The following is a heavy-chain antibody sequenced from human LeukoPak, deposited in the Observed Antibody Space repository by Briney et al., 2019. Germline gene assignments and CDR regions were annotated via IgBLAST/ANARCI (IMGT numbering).Heavy chain of an antibody. D-gene: IGHD5-24*01. CDR2: IYYSGST. CDR3: ARRDGYNSYYFDY. Sequence: KPSETLSLTCAVYGGSFSGYYWSWIRQPPGKGLEWIGYIYYSGSTNYNPSLKSRVTISVGTSKNQFSLKLSSVTAADTAVYYCARRDGYNSYYFDYWGQGTLVTVSS. J-gene: IGHJ4*02. V-gene: IGHV4-59*01. CDR1: GGSFSGYY.